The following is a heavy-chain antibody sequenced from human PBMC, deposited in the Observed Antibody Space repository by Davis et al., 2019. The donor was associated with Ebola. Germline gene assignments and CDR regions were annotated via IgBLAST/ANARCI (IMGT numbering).Heavy chain of an antibody. CDR2: IIPIFGTA. V-gene: IGHV1-69*13. Sequence: SVKVSCKASGGTFSSYAISWVRQAPGQGLEWMGGIIPIFGTANYAQKFQGRVTITADESTSTAYMELSSLRSEDTAVYYCARDYVVVPAAMGPLSWDAFDIWGQGTMVTVSS. CDR3: ARDYVVVPAAMGPLSWDAFDI. J-gene: IGHJ3*02. CDR1: GGTFSSYA. D-gene: IGHD2-2*01.